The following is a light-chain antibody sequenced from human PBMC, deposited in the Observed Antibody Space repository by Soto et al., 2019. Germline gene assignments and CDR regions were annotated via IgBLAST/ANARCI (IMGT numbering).Light chain of an antibody. CDR2: DAS. V-gene: IGKV1-33*01. CDR3: QQYENMPLT. CDR1: HDITNY. J-gene: IGKJ4*01. Sequence: DIQMTQSPSSLSASVGDRVTITCQANHDITNYLNWYQQKPGKAPKLLIYDASNLETGVPSRFSGSGSGTDFTFTINSLQPEDIATYYCQQYENMPLTFGGGTKVDIK.